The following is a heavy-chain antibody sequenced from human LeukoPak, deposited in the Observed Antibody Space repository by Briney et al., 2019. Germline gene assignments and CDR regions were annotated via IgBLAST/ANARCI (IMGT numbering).Heavy chain of an antibody. CDR3: AYNPVNGYSLGY. CDR1: GFSISTPGVG. J-gene: IGHJ4*02. V-gene: IGHV2-5*02. CDR2: VYWDDDK. Sequence: SGPTLVNPTRTLTLTCTLSGFSISTPGVGVDWIRQPPGKPLEWLALVYWDDDKRYSPSLRNRLTIIKDSSRNQVVLTMTNMDPVDTATYYCAYNPVNGYSLGYWGQGVLVTVSS. D-gene: IGHD5-18*01.